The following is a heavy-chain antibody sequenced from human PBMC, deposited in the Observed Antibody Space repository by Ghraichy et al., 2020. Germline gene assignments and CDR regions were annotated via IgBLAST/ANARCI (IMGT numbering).Heavy chain of an antibody. V-gene: IGHV4-59*01. CDR1: GGSISSYY. Sequence: SETLSLTCTVSGGSISSYYWSWIRQPPGKGLEWIGYIYYSGSTNYNPSLKSRVTISVDTSKNQFSLKLSSVTAADMAVYYCARDRGYCSSTSCLDDAFDIWGQGTMVTVSS. CDR3: ARDRGYCSSTSCLDDAFDI. CDR2: IYYSGST. J-gene: IGHJ3*02. D-gene: IGHD2-2*01.